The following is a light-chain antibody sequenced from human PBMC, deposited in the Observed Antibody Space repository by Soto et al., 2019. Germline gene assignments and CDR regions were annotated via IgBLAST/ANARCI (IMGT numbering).Light chain of an antibody. Sequence: EIVLTQSPGSLSLSPGERVTLSCRASQSINSAHLAWYQQRPGQAPRLLIYATSRRATDTPDRFSGSGAGTDFTLTISGLEPEDFAVYYCQLYGRSPQFGQGTKVDIK. V-gene: IGKV3-20*01. CDR2: ATS. CDR3: QLYGRSPQ. CDR1: QSINSAH. J-gene: IGKJ2*01.